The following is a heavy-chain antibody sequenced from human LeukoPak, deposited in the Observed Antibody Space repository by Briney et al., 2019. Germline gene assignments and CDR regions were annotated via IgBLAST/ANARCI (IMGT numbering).Heavy chain of an antibody. J-gene: IGHJ4*02. D-gene: IGHD5-12*01. CDR3: AKDIVATISRSDYFDY. V-gene: IGHV3-9*01. CDR1: GFTFDDYA. CDR2: ISWNSGSI. Sequence: GGSLRLSCTASGFTFDDYAMHWVRQAPGQGLEWVSGISWNSGSIGYADSMKGRFTISRDNAKNSLYLQMDSLRAEDTALYYCAKDIVATISRSDYFDYWGQGTLVTVSS.